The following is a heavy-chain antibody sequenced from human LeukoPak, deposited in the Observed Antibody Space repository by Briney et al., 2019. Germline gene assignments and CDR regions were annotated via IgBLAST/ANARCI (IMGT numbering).Heavy chain of an antibody. Sequence: GSSVKVSCKASGGTFSSYAISWVRQAPGQGLEWMGGIIPIFGTANYAQKFQGRVTITADKSTSTAYMELSSLRFEDTAVYYCSRGRGYSSGHYYDWGQGTLVTVSS. CDR1: GGTFSSYA. CDR3: SRGRGYSSGHYYD. V-gene: IGHV1-69*06. J-gene: IGHJ4*02. CDR2: IIPIFGTA. D-gene: IGHD3-22*01.